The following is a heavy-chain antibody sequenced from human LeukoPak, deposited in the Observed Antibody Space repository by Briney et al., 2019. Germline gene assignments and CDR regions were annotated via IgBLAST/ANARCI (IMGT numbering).Heavy chain of an antibody. J-gene: IGHJ4*02. CDR3: ARRKYSSSWYVDY. D-gene: IGHD6-13*01. V-gene: IGHV5-10-1*01. CDR2: IDPSGSYT. Sequence: GESLKISCEASGYSFGNYWISWVRQMPGKGLEWMGSIDPSGSYTNYSPSFQGHVTISADRSVSTTYLQWSSLEASDTAMYYCARRKYSSSWYVDYWGQGTLVTVSS. CDR1: GYSFGNYW.